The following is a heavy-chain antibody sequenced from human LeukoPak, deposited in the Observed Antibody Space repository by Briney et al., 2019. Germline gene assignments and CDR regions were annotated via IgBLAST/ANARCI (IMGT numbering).Heavy chain of an antibody. CDR3: ARAADYDILTGYPYYFDY. CDR1: GGSMSSYH. J-gene: IGHJ4*02. V-gene: IGHV4-59*01. D-gene: IGHD3-9*01. Sequence: PSETLSLTCTVSGGSMSSYHWNWIRQPPGKRLEWIGDIYYSVSTNYNPSLKSRVTISVDTSKNQFSLKLSSVTAADTAVYYCARAADYDILTGYPYYFDYWGQGTRVTVSS. CDR2: IYYSVST.